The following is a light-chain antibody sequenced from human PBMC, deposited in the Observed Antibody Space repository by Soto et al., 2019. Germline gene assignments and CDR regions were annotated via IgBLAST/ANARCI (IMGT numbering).Light chain of an antibody. CDR2: DAS. V-gene: IGKV3-11*01. Sequence: EIVLTQSPATLSLSPGERATLSCRASQSVSSYLAWYQQKPGQAPRLLIYDASNRATGIPARFSGSGSGTDFTLTISSLAPEDFAVYYCQQRSNWPPRSFGPGTKVDIK. CDR3: QQRSNWPPRS. J-gene: IGKJ3*01. CDR1: QSVSSY.